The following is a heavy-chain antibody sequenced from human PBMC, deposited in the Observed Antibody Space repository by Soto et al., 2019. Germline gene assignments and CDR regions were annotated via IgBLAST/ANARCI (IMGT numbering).Heavy chain of an antibody. CDR2: IYTNMNT. D-gene: IGHD3-3*01. J-gene: IGHJ4*02. V-gene: IGHV4-4*07. CDR1: GASISSYY. Sequence: QLQESGPGLVKPSETLSLTCTVSGASISSYYWSWIRQPAGKGLEWIGRIYTNMNTNYNPSLKSRVTMSVDTSKNQFSLRLSSVTAADTAVYYCNRGSEYDFWSGYLWGQGTLVSVSS. CDR3: NRGSEYDFWSGYL.